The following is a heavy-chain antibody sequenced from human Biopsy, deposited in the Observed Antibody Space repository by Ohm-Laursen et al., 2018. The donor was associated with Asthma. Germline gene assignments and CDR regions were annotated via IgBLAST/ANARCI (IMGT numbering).Heavy chain of an antibody. Sequence: LSFTCTFSGRPINRDYWIWAPQPPGKALEWVGLSSYSGFRKYNPSLKRRVTISLDTYKNQLSLNLTSAIAADTAVYYCARDQGDSKFDYWGQGILVTVSS. V-gene: IGHV4-59*01. CDR1: GRPINRDY. CDR2: SSYSGFR. J-gene: IGHJ4*02. CDR3: ARDQGDSKFDY. D-gene: IGHD3-16*01.